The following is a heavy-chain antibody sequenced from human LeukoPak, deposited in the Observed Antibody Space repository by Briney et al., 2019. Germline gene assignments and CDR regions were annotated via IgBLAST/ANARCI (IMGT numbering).Heavy chain of an antibody. V-gene: IGHV3-11*01. CDR1: GGSFSGYY. D-gene: IGHD4-17*01. Sequence: PSETLSLTCAVYGGSFSGYYWSWIRQAPGKGLEWVSYISSSGTTIYYADSVKGRFTISRDNAKNSLYLQMNSLRAEDTAVYYCARRTVTRDWYFDLWGRGTLVTVSS. CDR2: ISSSGTTI. J-gene: IGHJ2*01. CDR3: ARRTVTRDWYFDL.